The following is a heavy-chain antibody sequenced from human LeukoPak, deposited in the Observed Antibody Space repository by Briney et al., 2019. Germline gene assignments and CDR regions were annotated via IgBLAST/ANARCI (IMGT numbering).Heavy chain of an antibody. V-gene: IGHV1-2*02. CDR1: GYTFTGYY. CDR3: ARDGKYYYDSSGYFPS. J-gene: IGHJ4*02. Sequence: ASVKVSCKASGYTFTGYYMHWVRQAPGQGLEWMGWINPNSGGTNYAQKLQGRVTMTGDTSISTAYMVLSRLRSDDTAVYYCARDGKYYYDSSGYFPSWGQGTLVTVSS. CDR2: INPNSGGT. D-gene: IGHD3-22*01.